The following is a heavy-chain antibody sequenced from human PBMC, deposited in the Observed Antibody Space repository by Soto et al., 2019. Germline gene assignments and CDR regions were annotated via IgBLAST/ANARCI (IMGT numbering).Heavy chain of an antibody. Sequence: VQLVESGGVVVQPGGSLRLSCAASGFTFDDYTMHWVRQAPGKGLEWVSLISWDGGSTYYADSVKGRFTISRDNSKNSLYLQMNSLRTEDTALYYCAKDNPLRAAAAPNWFDPWGQGTLVTVSS. CDR2: ISWDGGST. CDR1: GFTFDDYT. D-gene: IGHD6-13*01. CDR3: AKDNPLRAAAAPNWFDP. V-gene: IGHV3-43*01. J-gene: IGHJ5*02.